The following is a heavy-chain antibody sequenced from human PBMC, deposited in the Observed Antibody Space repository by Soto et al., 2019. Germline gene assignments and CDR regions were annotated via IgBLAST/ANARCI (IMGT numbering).Heavy chain of an antibody. Sequence: QLQLQESGPGLLKPSETLSLTCTVSGGSISSSSYYWGWIRQPPGKGLEWIGCIYYSGSTYYNPSLKSRFTISVDTSKNQFSLTLSSVTDADTAVYYCARLKRAAAGYYYYYYTDVRGKGTTVTVSS. CDR2: IYYSGST. CDR1: GGSISSSSYY. V-gene: IGHV4-39*01. J-gene: IGHJ6*03. CDR3: ARLKRAAAGYYYYYYTDV. D-gene: IGHD6-13*01.